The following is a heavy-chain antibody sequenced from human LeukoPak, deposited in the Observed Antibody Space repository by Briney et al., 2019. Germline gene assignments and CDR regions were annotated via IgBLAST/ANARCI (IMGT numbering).Heavy chain of an antibody. V-gene: IGHV3-21*04. CDR2: ISSSSSYI. D-gene: IGHD5-24*01. CDR1: GFTFSSYS. Sequence: GGSLRLSCAASGFTFSSYSMNWVRQAPGEGLEWVSSISSSSSYIYYADSVKGRFTISRDNSKNTLYLQMNSLRAEDTAVYYCAKVFRDGYNYPFDYWGQGTLVTVSS. J-gene: IGHJ4*02. CDR3: AKVFRDGYNYPFDY.